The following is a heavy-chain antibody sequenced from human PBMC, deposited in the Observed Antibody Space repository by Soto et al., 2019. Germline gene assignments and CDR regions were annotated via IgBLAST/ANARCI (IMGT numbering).Heavy chain of an antibody. CDR3: ASSSSGWYYLVDY. CDR1: GGTFSSYA. CDR2: IIPIFGTA. Sequence: GASVKVSCKASGGTFSSYAISWVRQAPGQGLEWMGGIIPIFGTANYAQKFQGRVTITADKSTSTAYMELSSLRSEDTAVYYCASSSSGWYYLVDYWGQGTLVTVSS. J-gene: IGHJ4*02. D-gene: IGHD6-19*01. V-gene: IGHV1-69*06.